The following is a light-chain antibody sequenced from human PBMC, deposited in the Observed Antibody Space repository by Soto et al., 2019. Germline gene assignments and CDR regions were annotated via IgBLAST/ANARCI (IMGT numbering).Light chain of an antibody. CDR1: QHLLYGPNNKNY. V-gene: IGKV4-1*01. CDR2: SAS. J-gene: IGKJ4*01. Sequence: DIVMTQSPDSLALSLGERATINCKSSQHLLYGPNNKNYLAWYQQKPGQPPKVLIYSASTRESGVPDRSSGSGSGTDFTLAISSLQAEDVAVYYGQQYYRTTPLTVGGGTKVEI. CDR3: QQYYRTTPLT.